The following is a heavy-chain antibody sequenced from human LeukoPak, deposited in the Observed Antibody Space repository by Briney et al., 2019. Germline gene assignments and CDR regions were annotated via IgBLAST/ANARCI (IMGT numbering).Heavy chain of an antibody. V-gene: IGHV4-59*02. D-gene: IGHD1-7*01. Sequence: SETLSLTCTVSGGSVSSYYWSWIRQPPGKGLEWIGYIYYSGSTNYNPSLKSRVTISVDTSKNQFSLKLSSVTAADTAVYHCARDNWNYGSSMDIWGQGTTVTVSS. CDR1: GGSVSSYY. CDR3: ARDNWNYGSSMDI. CDR2: IYYSGST. J-gene: IGHJ6*02.